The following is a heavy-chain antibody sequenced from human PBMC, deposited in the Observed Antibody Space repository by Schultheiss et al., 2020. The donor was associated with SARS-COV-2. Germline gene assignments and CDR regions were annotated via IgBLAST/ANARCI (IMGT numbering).Heavy chain of an antibody. V-gene: IGHV1-2*02. CDR1: GYTFTGYY. Sequence: ASVKVSCKASGYTFTGYYMHWVRQAPGQGLEWMGWINPNSGGTNYAQKFQGRVTMTRDTSISTAYMELSRLRSDDTAVYYCARNRRMATKKDAFDIWGQGTTVTVSS. CDR3: ARNRRMATKKDAFDI. J-gene: IGHJ3*02. CDR2: INPNSGGT. D-gene: IGHD5-24*01.